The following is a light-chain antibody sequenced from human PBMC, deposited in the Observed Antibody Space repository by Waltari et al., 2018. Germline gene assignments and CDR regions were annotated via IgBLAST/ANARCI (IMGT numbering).Light chain of an antibody. CDR2: GAS. Sequence: IVLTQSPGSLSVSPGERVNLSCRASQGIARKSLAWYQQKPGQAPRLLISGASDRGTGIADRFSGGGSGTDFTLTISRVAPEDFAVYYCQHYGDSPNFTFGPGTRVDI. V-gene: IGKV3-20*01. CDR3: QHYGDSPNFT. CDR1: QGIARKS. J-gene: IGKJ3*01.